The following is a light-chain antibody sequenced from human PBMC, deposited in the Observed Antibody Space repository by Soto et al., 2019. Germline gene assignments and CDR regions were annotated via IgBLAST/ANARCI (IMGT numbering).Light chain of an antibody. CDR2: RAS. V-gene: IGKV1-5*03. Sequence: DIQMTQSPSTLSASVGDRVTITCRASQSISSWLAWYQRKPGKAPKLLIYRASILESWVPSSFSGSGSGTEFTLTISSLQPDDFATYYCQQYNGYPWTFGQGTKVEV. J-gene: IGKJ1*01. CDR1: QSISSW. CDR3: QQYNGYPWT.